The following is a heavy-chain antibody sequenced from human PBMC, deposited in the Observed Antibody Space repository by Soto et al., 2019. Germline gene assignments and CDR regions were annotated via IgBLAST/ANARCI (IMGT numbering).Heavy chain of an antibody. CDR2: IIPILGIA. CDR1: GGTFSSYT. V-gene: IGHV1-69*02. J-gene: IGHJ4*02. Sequence: QVQLVQSGAEVKKPGTSVKVSCKASGGTFSSYTISWVRQAPGQGLEWMGRIIPILGIANYAQKFQGRVTITADKSTSTAYMELSSLRSEDTAVYYCARGLGVRGVTFDYWGQGTLVTVSS. D-gene: IGHD3-10*01. CDR3: ARGLGVRGVTFDY.